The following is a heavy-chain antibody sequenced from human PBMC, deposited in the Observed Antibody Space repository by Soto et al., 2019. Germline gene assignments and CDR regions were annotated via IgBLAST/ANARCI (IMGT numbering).Heavy chain of an antibody. CDR2: IKQDGSEK. Sequence: GGSLRLSCAASGFTFSSYWMSWVRQAPGKGLEWVANIKQDGSEKYYVDSVKGRFTISRDNAKNSLYLQMNSLRAEDTAVYYCAKESVDSSALGDFDYWGQGTLVTVSS. D-gene: IGHD6-13*01. CDR3: AKESVDSSALGDFDY. J-gene: IGHJ4*02. V-gene: IGHV3-7*01. CDR1: GFTFSSYW.